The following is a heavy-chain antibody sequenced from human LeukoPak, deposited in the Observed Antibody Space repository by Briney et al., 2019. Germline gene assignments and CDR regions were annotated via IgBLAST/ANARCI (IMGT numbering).Heavy chain of an antibody. D-gene: IGHD2-2*01. CDR2: IYYSGST. V-gene: IGHV4-39*01. CDR1: GGSISSSSYY. J-gene: IGHJ4*02. Sequence: SETLSLTCTVSGGSISSSSYYWGWIRQPPGKGLEWIGSIYYSGSTYYNPSLKSRVTISVDTSKNQFSLKLSSVTAADTAVYYCARQGQSPYHNFDHWGQGTLVTVSS. CDR3: ARQGQSPYHNFDH.